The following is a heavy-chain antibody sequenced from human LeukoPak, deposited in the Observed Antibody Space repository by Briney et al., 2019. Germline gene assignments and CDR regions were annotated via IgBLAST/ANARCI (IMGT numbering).Heavy chain of an antibody. D-gene: IGHD3-10*02. V-gene: IGHV1-18*01. CDR2: ISPHNGKT. CDR3: ARHLFTELPGDF. J-gene: IGHJ4*02. CDR1: GYTFTIYS. Sequence: GASVKFSCKASGYTFTIYSLSWVRQAPGQGLEWVGWISPHNGKTSYAQKVQGRVTMTTDTSTNTAYMELRSLKSDDTAIYYCARHLFTELPGDFWGQGTLVTVSS.